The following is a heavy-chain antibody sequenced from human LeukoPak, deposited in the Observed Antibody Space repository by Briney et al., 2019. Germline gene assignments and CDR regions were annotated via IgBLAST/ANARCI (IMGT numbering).Heavy chain of an antibody. J-gene: IGHJ6*03. V-gene: IGHV1-2*02. Sequence: GASVKVSCKASGYTFTGYYMHWVRQAPGQGLEWMGWINPNSGGTNYAQKFQGRVTMTRDTSISTAYMELSRLRSDDTAVYYCARAAASDQYYDFWSGYYTDDYYYMDVWGKGTTVTVSS. CDR2: INPNSGGT. CDR1: GYTFTGYY. D-gene: IGHD3-3*01. CDR3: ARAAASDQYYDFWSGYYTDDYYYMDV.